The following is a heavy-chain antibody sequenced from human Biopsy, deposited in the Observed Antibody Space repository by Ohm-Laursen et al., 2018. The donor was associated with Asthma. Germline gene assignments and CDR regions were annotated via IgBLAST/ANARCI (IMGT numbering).Heavy chain of an antibody. D-gene: IGHD4-17*01. CDR3: TRTTTVTTTYAMDV. Sequence: LSLSCAASEFSVSRSYMSWVRQAHGQGLEWVSVIYNDGRAYYADSVKGRFTVSRDNSKNTLFLQLNSLRAEDTAVYYCTRTTTVTTTYAMDVWGRGTTVTVSS. CDR2: IYNDGRA. V-gene: IGHV3-53*01. J-gene: IGHJ6*02. CDR1: EFSVSRSY.